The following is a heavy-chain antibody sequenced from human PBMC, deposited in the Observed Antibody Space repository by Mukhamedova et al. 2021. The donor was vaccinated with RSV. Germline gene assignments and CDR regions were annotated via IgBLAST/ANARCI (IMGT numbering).Heavy chain of an antibody. Sequence: VSGISGSGSSTYHADSVKGRFTVSRDNSKNTVYLQMNSLRADDTAVYYCAKGRAAAGKVNYFDDWGQGTLVTVSS. J-gene: IGHJ4*02. V-gene: IGHV3-23*01. D-gene: IGHD6-13*01. CDR2: ISGSGSST. CDR3: AKGRAAAGKVNYFDD.